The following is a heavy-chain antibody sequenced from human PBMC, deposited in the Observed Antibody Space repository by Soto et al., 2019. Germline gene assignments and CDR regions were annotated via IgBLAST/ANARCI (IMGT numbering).Heavy chain of an antibody. D-gene: IGHD2-15*01. CDR2: ISGSGGST. V-gene: IGHV3-23*01. CDR3: AKSKGGPTSFDY. Sequence: LRLSCAASGFTFSSYAMSWVRQAPGKGLEWVSAISGSGGSTYYADSVKGRFTISRDNSKNTLYLQMNSLRAEDTAVYYCAKSKGGPTSFDYWGQGTLVTVSS. J-gene: IGHJ4*02. CDR1: GFTFSSYA.